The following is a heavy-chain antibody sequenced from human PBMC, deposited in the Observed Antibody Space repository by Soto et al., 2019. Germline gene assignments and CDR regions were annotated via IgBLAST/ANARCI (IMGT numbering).Heavy chain of an antibody. CDR1: GASISGYY. CDR3: ASLERNYVFDF. CDR2: IFHSGRT. V-gene: IGHV4-59*01. J-gene: IGHJ3*01. D-gene: IGHD1-1*01. Sequence: SETLSLTCTVSGASISGYYWTWIRQPPGKGLEWIGHIFHSGRTSYNPSLKSRVLILVDTSKSQFSLKLTSVTAADTAVYYCASLERNYVFDFGGQGTMVPVPS.